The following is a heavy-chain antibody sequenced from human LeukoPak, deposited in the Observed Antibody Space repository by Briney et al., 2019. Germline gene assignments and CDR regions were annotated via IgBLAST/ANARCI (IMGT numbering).Heavy chain of an antibody. CDR2: ISYDGSKK. CDR1: GFTFSSYA. V-gene: IGHV3-30*04. Sequence: PAGTLSPSCSASGFTFSSYAMHRVRQAPGQGREWVAVISYDGSKKYYAYSVRVRFTISRDNSKTTLYLKMTSLRAEDTAVYYCARGDGLAGNRYWGQGTLVTVSS. CDR3: ARGDGLAGNRY. J-gene: IGHJ4*02. D-gene: IGHD6-19*01.